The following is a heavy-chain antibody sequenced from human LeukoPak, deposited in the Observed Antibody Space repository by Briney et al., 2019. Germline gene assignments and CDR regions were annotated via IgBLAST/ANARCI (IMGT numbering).Heavy chain of an antibody. CDR3: ARDLGRAAAGPFYYYYGMDV. J-gene: IGHJ6*02. V-gene: IGHV3-48*03. CDR2: ISSSGSTI. D-gene: IGHD6-13*01. Sequence: GGSLRLSCAAYGFTFSSYEMNWVRQAPGKGLEWVSYISSSGSTIYYADSVKGRFTISRDNAKNSLYLQMNSLRAEDTAVYYCARDLGRAAAGPFYYYYGMDVWGQGTTVTVSS. CDR1: GFTFSSYE.